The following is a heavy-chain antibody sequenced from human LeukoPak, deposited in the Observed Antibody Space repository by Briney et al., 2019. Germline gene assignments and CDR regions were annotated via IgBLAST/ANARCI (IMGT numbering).Heavy chain of an antibody. J-gene: IGHJ4*02. Sequence: GGSLRLSCAASGFTFSSYAMHWVRQAPGKGLEWVAVISYDGSNKYYADSVKGRFTISRDNSKNTLYLQMNSLGADDTAVYYCARSSLGTVTRLGDYWGQGTLVTVSS. CDR2: ISYDGSNK. V-gene: IGHV3-30-3*01. CDR1: GFTFSSYA. D-gene: IGHD4-17*01. CDR3: ARSSLGTVTRLGDY.